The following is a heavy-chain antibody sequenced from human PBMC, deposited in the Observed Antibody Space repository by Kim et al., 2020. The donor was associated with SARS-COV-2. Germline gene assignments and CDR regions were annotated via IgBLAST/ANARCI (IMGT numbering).Heavy chain of an antibody. D-gene: IGHD4-17*01. CDR3: ARRGHVWGDMTTVTTFGYYFDY. CDR1: GGSFSGYY. CDR2: INHSGST. Sequence: SETLSLTCAVYGGSFSGYYWSWIRQPPGKGLEWIGEINHSGSTNYNPSLKSRVTISVDTSKNQFSLKLSSVTAADTAVYYCARRGHVWGDMTTVTTFGYYFDYWAREPWSPSPQ. V-gene: IGHV4-34*01. J-gene: IGHJ4*02.